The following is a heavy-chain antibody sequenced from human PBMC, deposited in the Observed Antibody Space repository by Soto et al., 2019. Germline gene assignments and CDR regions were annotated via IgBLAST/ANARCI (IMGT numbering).Heavy chain of an antibody. Sequence: QVQLVQSGAEVKKPGSSVKVSCKASGGTFSSYAISWVRQAPGQGLEWMGGIIPIFGTANYAQKFQGRVTITADDDTSTAYTERSSLRSEDTTVYYSARDGHVDRGADYYGMDVWGKGTTVTVAS. D-gene: IGHD1-26*01. CDR3: ARDGHVDRGADYYGMDV. J-gene: IGHJ6*04. CDR2: IIPIFGTA. V-gene: IGHV1-69*12. CDR1: GGTFSSYA.